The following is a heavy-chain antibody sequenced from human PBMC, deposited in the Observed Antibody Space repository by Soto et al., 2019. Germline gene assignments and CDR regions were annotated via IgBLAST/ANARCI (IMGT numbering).Heavy chain of an antibody. CDR3: AREGYCSGGSCYSRTLDY. D-gene: IGHD2-15*01. CDR1: GRSFSGYY. J-gene: IGHJ4*02. Sequence: SETLSLTCAVYGRSFSGYYWSWIRQPPGKGLEWIGEINHSGSTNYNPSLKSRVTISVDTSKNQFSLKLSSVTAADTAVYYCAREGYCSGGSCYSRTLDYWGQGTLVTVSS. CDR2: INHSGST. V-gene: IGHV4-34*01.